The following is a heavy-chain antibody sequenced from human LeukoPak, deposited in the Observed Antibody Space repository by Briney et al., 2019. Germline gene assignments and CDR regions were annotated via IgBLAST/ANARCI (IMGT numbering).Heavy chain of an antibody. Sequence: ASVKVSCKASGYTFTSYGVSWVRQAPGQGLEWMGWISVYNGNKEYSQKLQGRVTMTTDTSTSTAYMELRSLRSDDTAVYYCARDGDTYCSSTSCQSGYYYYGMDVWGQGTTVTVSS. CDR1: GYTFTSYG. V-gene: IGHV1-18*01. J-gene: IGHJ6*02. CDR2: ISVYNGNK. CDR3: ARDGDTYCSSTSCQSGYYYYGMDV. D-gene: IGHD2-2*01.